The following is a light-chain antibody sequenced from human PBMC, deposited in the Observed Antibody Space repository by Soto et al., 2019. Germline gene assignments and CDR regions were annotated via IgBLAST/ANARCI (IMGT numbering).Light chain of an antibody. CDR1: SSNIGAGFD. Sequence: QSVRTQPPSMSVAPGQRVTISCTGSSSNIGAGFDVHWYQQLPGTAPKLLIYGNSNRPSGVPDRSSGSKSGTSASLAITGLQAEDEADYYCQSYDSSLGGSYVFGTGTKVTVL. CDR2: GNS. V-gene: IGLV1-40*01. CDR3: QSYDSSLGGSYV. J-gene: IGLJ1*01.